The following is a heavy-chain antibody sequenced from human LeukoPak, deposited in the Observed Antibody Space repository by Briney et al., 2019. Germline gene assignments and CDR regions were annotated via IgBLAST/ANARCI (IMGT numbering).Heavy chain of an antibody. J-gene: IGHJ4*02. V-gene: IGHV3-7*03. D-gene: IGHD4-17*01. Sequence: PGGSLRLSCAASGFTFSSYWMSWVRQAPGKGLEWVANIKQDGSEKYYVDSVKGRFTISRDNAKNSLYLQMSSLKTEDTAVYYCTRHRYGDSGGDFDHWGQGTLVTVSS. CDR3: TRHRYGDSGGDFDH. CDR1: GFTFSSYW. CDR2: IKQDGSEK.